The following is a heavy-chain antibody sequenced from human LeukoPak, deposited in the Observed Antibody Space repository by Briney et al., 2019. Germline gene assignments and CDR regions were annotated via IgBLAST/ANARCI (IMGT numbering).Heavy chain of an antibody. CDR3: ARDKDPWGYSNGRFDL. D-gene: IGHD5-18*01. CDR2: IYYSGST. V-gene: IGHV4-59*01. Sequence: SETLSLTCTVSGGSISSYYWSWIRQPPGKGLEWIGYIYYSGSTNYNPSLKSRVTISVDTSKNQFSLKLSSVTAADTAVYYCARDKDPWGYSNGRFDLWGRGTLVTVSS. CDR1: GGSISSYY. J-gene: IGHJ2*01.